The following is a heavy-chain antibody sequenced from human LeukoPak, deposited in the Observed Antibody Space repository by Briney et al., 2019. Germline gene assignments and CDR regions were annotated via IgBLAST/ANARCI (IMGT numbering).Heavy chain of an antibody. J-gene: IGHJ4*02. CDR2: IDWDDDK. CDR3: ARGDYDYGGNSLFDY. CDR1: GFSLSTSAMC. V-gene: IGHV2-70*11. D-gene: IGHD4-23*01. Sequence: SGPALVKSTQTLTLTCTFSGFSLSTSAMCVNWIRQPPGKALEWLARIDWDDDKYYSTSLKTRLTISKDTSKDQVVLTMTDLDPVDTATYYCARGDYDYGGNSLFDYWGQGTLVTVSS.